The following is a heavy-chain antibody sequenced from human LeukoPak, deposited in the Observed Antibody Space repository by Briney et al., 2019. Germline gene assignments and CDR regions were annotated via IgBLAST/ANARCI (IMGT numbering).Heavy chain of an antibody. CDR2: ISAYNGNT. CDR1: GYTFTSYG. J-gene: IGHJ3*02. Sequence: GASVKVSCKASGYTFTSYGISWVRQAPGQGLEWMGWISAYNGNTNYAQKLQGRVTVTTDTSTSTAYMELRSLRSDDTAVYYCARAPYYYDSSGYYAFDIWGQGTMVTVSS. D-gene: IGHD3-22*01. V-gene: IGHV1-18*01. CDR3: ARAPYYYDSSGYYAFDI.